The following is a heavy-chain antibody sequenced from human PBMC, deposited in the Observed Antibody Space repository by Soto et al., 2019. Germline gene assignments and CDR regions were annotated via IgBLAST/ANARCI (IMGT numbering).Heavy chain of an antibody. Sequence: QAQVVQSGAEVRKPGSSVKLSCKASEGTFNSYAIAWVRQAPGQGLEWMGGIIPYYNTLNYAQKFQDRVTITADDSTNTVYMALSSRRSDDTAVYFCASGASRWYPYFVDSWAQGTLVTVSS. V-gene: IGHV1-69*01. CDR3: ASGASRWYPYFVDS. J-gene: IGHJ4*02. D-gene: IGHD6-13*01. CDR2: IIPYYNTL. CDR1: EGTFNSYA.